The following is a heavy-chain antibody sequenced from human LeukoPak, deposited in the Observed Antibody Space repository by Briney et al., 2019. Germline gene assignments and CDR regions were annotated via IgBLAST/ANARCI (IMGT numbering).Heavy chain of an antibody. CDR2: IKQNGGEK. CDR3: ARDTCYGDYCNFDY. Sequence: PGGSLRLSCGVSGFTFSSYWMNWVRQAPGKGLEWVASIKQNGGEKSYVDSVKGRFTISRDNAKNSLYLQMSSLRAEDTAVYYCARDTCYGDYCNFDYWGQGTLVTVSS. D-gene: IGHD4-17*01. CDR1: GFTFSSYW. V-gene: IGHV3-7*03. J-gene: IGHJ4*02.